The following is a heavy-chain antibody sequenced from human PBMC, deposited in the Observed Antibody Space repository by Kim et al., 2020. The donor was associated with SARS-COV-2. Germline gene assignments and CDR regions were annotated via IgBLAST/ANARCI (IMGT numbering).Heavy chain of an antibody. V-gene: IGHV3-23*01. CDR2: INGGGDKE. CDR1: GLTFRNYA. CDR3: SNGKMVYGEISHDY. J-gene: IGHJ4*02. Sequence: GGSLRLSCTVSGLTFRNYAMSWVRRAPGKGLQWVSAINGGGDKEYYADFVKGRFSVSRDNSRNTMYLQMNYLTADDTATYYCSNGKMVYGEISHDYWGQGPLVTVSS. D-gene: IGHD3-10*02.